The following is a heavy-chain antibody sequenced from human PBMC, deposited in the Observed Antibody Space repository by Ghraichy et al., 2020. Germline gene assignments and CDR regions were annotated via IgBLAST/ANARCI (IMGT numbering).Heavy chain of an antibody. J-gene: IGHJ4*02. Sequence: SVKVSCKASGGTFSSYAISWVRQAPGQGLEWMGGIIPIFGTANYAQKFQGRVTITADESTSTAYMELSSLRSEDTAVYYCASPLTDTVTTYDYWGQGTLVTVSS. CDR2: IIPIFGTA. CDR1: GGTFSSYA. CDR3: ASPLTDTVTTYDY. V-gene: IGHV1-69*13. D-gene: IGHD4-17*01.